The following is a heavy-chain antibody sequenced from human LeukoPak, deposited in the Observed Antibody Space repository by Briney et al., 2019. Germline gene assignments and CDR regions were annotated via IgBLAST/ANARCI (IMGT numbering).Heavy chain of an antibody. CDR2: MNPNSGNT. CDR1: GYTFTSYD. V-gene: IGHV1-8*01. J-gene: IGHJ4*02. CDR3: ARGSSSWGGDYFDY. Sequence: ASVKVSCKASGYTFTSYDINWVRQATGQGLEWMGWMNPNSGNTGYAQKFQGRVTMTRNTSISTAYMELSSLRSEDTAVYYCARGSSSWGGDYFDYWAREPWSPSPQ. D-gene: IGHD6-13*01.